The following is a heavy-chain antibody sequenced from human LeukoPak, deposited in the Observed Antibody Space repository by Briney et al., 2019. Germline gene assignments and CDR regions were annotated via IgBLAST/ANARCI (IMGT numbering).Heavy chain of an antibody. V-gene: IGHV3-48*01. CDR3: ARGQLWDYYYMDV. D-gene: IGHD3-16*01. J-gene: IGHJ6*03. Sequence: GGSLRLSCTASGFTFSDYAMNWVRQAPGKGLEWVSYISSSSSDIYYAESVKGRITISRDNAKNSLYLQMNSLRGEDTAVYYCARGQLWDYYYMDVWGKGTTVTVSS. CDR1: GFTFSDYA. CDR2: ISSSSSDI.